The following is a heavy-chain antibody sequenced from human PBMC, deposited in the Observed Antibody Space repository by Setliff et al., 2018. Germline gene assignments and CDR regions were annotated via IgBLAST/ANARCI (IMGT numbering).Heavy chain of an antibody. CDR3: ARDDGYNNRWYYY. V-gene: IGHV3-7*01. Sequence: GESLKISCATSGFTFSSYWMSWVRQAPGKGLEWVGNINQDGSGKYYVDSVKGRFTISRDNAKNSLYVQMNSLRAEDTAVYYCARDDGYNNRWYYYWGQGTLVTVSS. J-gene: IGHJ4*02. CDR2: INQDGSGK. CDR1: GFTFSSYW. D-gene: IGHD6-13*01.